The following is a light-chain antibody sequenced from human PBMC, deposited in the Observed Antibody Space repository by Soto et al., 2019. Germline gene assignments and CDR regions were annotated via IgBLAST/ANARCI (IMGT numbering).Light chain of an antibody. V-gene: IGKV3-15*01. CDR3: QQYHNLWT. CDR2: RAS. Sequence: EIVMTQSPATLSVSPGERATLSCTASHYVYSNVAWFQQRPGQAPRLLIYRASTRATGTPARFSGSGSGTEFTLTITSLQSEDFALYYCQQYHNLWTLGQGTKVDI. CDR1: HYVYSN. J-gene: IGKJ1*01.